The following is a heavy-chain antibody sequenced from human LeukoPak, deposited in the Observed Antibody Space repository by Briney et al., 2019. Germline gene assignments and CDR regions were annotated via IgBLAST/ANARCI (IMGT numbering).Heavy chain of an antibody. J-gene: IGHJ4*02. CDR2: IYRTGST. Sequence: GSLRLSCAASGFTFSSYSMNWVRQAPGKGLEWIGEIYRTGSTNYNPSLKSRVTISVDTSKNQFSLKLTSVTAADTAVYYCTRNGAYNLEAWGQGTLVTVSS. D-gene: IGHD4-17*01. CDR1: GFTFSSYS. V-gene: IGHV4-4*02. CDR3: TRNGAYNLEA.